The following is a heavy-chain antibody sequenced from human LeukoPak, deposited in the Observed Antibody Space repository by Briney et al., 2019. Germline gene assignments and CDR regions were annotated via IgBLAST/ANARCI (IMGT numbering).Heavy chain of an antibody. CDR3: TTNTITIFGVVIEGYYYMDV. CDR1: GFTFSNAW. V-gene: IGHV3-15*01. D-gene: IGHD3-3*01. CDR2: IKSKTDGGTT. J-gene: IGHJ6*03. Sequence: GGSLRLSCAASGFTFSNAWMSWVRQAPGKGLEWVGRIKSKTDGGTTDYAAPVKGRFTISRDDSKNTLYLQMNSLKTEDTAVYYCTTNTITIFGVVIEGYYYMDVWGKGTTVTVSS.